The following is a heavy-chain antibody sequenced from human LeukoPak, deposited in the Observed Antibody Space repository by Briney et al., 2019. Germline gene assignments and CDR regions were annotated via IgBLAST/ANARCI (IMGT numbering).Heavy chain of an antibody. J-gene: IGHJ4*02. CDR3: AKSGPYCSSTTCNYFDY. CDR1: GFTFSSYS. D-gene: IGHD2-2*01. V-gene: IGHV3-48*04. Sequence: GGSLRLSCAASGFTFSSYSMNWVRQAPGKGLEWVSYISSSGSTIYYADSVKGRFTISRDNAKNSLYLQMNSLSAEDTAVYYCAKSGPYCSSTTCNYFDYWGQGTLVTVSS. CDR2: ISSSGSTI.